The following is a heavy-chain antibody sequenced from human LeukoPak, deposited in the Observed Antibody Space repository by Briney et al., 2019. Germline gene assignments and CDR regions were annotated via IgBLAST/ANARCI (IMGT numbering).Heavy chain of an antibody. CDR3: AREWAGPSFDY. CDR1: GFTFSSYW. V-gene: IGHV3-7*01. J-gene: IGHJ4*02. CDR2: IKQDGSEK. D-gene: IGHD6-19*01. Sequence: GGSLRLSCAASGFTFSSYWMSWVRQAPGKGLEWVANIKQDGSEKSYVDSVKGRFTISGDNTKNSLYLQMNSLRAEDTAVYFCAREWAGPSFDYWGQGTLVTVSS.